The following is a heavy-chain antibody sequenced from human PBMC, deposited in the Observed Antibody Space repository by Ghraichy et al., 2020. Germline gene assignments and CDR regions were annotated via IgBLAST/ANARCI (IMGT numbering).Heavy chain of an antibody. Sequence: GGSLRLSCAASGFDFSDHYMDWVRQAPGKGLEWIGLIRTKPFGYTTEYAASVKGRFTISRDDSKNSLYLQMNSLKTEDTAVYYCASLPACVHSAYWGQGTLVTFSS. CDR3: ASLPACVHSAY. CDR2: IRTKPFGYTT. CDR1: GFDFSDHY. J-gene: IGHJ4*02. D-gene: IGHD2-2*01. V-gene: IGHV3-72*01.